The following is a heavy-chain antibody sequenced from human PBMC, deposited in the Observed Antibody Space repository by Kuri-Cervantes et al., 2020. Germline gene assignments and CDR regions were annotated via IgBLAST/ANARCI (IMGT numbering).Heavy chain of an antibody. CDR1: GGSFSGYY. V-gene: IGHV4-34*01. J-gene: IGHJ6*02. Sequence: SETLSLTCAVYGGSFSGYYWSWIRQPPGKGLEWIGYIYYSGSTYYNPSLKSRVTISVDTSKNQFSLKLSSVTAADTAVYYCARDVADRSWYLGYYYYGMDVWGQGTTVTVSS. CDR2: IYYSGST. CDR3: ARDVADRSWYLGYYYYGMDV. D-gene: IGHD6-13*01.